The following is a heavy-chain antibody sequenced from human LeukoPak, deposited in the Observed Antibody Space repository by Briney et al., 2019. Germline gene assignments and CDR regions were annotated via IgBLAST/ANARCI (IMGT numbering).Heavy chain of an antibody. J-gene: IGHJ4*02. D-gene: IGHD3-22*01. CDR3: ARRDYGSSGPRYFFDY. V-gene: IGHV3-23*01. Sequence: GGSLRLSCAASGFTFSSCAMSWVRQAPGKGLEWVSAISGSGGSTYYADSVKGRFTISRDNSKNTLYLQMNSLRAEDTAVYYCARRDYGSSGPRYFFDYWGQGTLVTVSS. CDR1: GFTFSSCA. CDR2: ISGSGGST.